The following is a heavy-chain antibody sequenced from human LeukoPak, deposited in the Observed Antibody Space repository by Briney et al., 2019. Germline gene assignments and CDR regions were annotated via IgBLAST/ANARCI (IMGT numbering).Heavy chain of an antibody. CDR1: GFTVSSNY. CDR3: ARGRGWLNYYYYGMDV. J-gene: IGHJ6*02. D-gene: IGHD6-19*01. Sequence: PGGSLRLSCAASGFTVSSNYMSWVRQAPGKGLEWVSVIYSGGSTYYADSVKGRFTISRHNSKNTLYPQMNCLRAEDTAVYYCARGRGWLNYYYYGMDVWGQGTTVTVSS. CDR2: IYSGGST. V-gene: IGHV3-53*04.